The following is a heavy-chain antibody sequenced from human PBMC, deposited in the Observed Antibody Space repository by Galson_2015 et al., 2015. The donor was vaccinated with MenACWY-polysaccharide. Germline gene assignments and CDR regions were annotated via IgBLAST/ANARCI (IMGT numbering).Heavy chain of an antibody. CDR2: VSWNSVAI. CDR1: GFAFPGFG. CDR3: VKGHCTSAICYGFDY. D-gene: IGHD2-2*01. Sequence: SLRLSCAASGFAFPGFGMHWVRHAPGKGLEWVAGVSWNSVAITYADSVKGRFTISRDNTKNSLYLQMNSLRVEDTALYFCVKGHCTSAICYGFDYWGQGTLVTVSS. J-gene: IGHJ4*02. V-gene: IGHV3-9*01.